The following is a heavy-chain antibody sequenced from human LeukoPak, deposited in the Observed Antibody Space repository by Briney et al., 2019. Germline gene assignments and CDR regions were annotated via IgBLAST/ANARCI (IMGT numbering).Heavy chain of an antibody. CDR2: ISGSGGST. CDR1: GFTFSSYA. J-gene: IGHJ4*02. CDR3: AKDPYSGSYFDY. D-gene: IGHD1-26*01. V-gene: IGHV3-23*01. Sequence: GGSLRLSCAASGFTFSSYAMSWVRQAPGRGLEWVSAISGSGGSTYYADSVKGRFTISRDNSKNTLYLQMNSLRAEDTAVYYCAKDPYSGSYFDYWGQGTLVTVSS.